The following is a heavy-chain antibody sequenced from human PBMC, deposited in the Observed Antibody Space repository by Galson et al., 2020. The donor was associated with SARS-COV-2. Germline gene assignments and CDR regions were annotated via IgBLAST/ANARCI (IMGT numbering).Heavy chain of an antibody. CDR3: TREGWQGAY. J-gene: IGHJ4*02. D-gene: IGHD6-19*01. Sequence: GGYLRLSCVVSGFTFEDYWMSWVRQAPGKGLEWVANIRGDGSETNYVDSVQGRFSISRDNAVNSLYLEMNSLRAEDTAVYYCTREGWQGAYWGQGTRVTVSS. V-gene: IGHV3-7*01. CDR1: GFTFEDYW. CDR2: IRGDGSET.